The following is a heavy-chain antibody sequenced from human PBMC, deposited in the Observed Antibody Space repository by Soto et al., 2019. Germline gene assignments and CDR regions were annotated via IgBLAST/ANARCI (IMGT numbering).Heavy chain of an antibody. CDR3: ASSQAYCGGDCYPGNWFDP. Sequence: QVQLVQSGAEVKKPGSSVKVSCKASGGTFSSYAISWVRQAPGQGLEWMGGIIPIFGTANYAQKFQGRVTITADESTSTAYMELSSVRSEDTAAYYCASSQAYCGGDCYPGNWFDPWGQGTLVTVSS. J-gene: IGHJ5*02. CDR1: GGTFSSYA. CDR2: IIPIFGTA. D-gene: IGHD2-21*02. V-gene: IGHV1-69*01.